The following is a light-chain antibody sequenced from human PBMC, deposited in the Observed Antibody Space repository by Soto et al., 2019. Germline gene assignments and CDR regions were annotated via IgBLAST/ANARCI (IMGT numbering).Light chain of an antibody. V-gene: IGKV3-20*01. CDR1: QSVSASN. Sequence: EIVLTQSPGTLSLSPGERATLSCRARQSVSASNLAWYQQRPGQAPRRLIYGASSRATGIPDRFSGSGSRTDFTLTINRLEPEDFAVYYCQQYGSLSLYTFGQGTKLEIK. J-gene: IGKJ2*01. CDR3: QQYGSLSLYT. CDR2: GAS.